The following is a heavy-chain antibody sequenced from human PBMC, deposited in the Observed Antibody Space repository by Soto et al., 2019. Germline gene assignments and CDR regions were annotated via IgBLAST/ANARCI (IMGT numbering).Heavy chain of an antibody. CDR3: AREESVYCSGGSCYQFDY. D-gene: IGHD2-15*01. V-gene: IGHV1-18*01. Sequence: ASLKVSCKASGYTFTSYGISWVRQAPGRGLEWMGWISAYNGNTNYAQKLQGRVTMTTDTSTSTAYMELRSLRSDDTAVYYCAREESVYCSGGSCYQFDYWGQGTLVTVSS. J-gene: IGHJ4*02. CDR2: ISAYNGNT. CDR1: GYTFTSYG.